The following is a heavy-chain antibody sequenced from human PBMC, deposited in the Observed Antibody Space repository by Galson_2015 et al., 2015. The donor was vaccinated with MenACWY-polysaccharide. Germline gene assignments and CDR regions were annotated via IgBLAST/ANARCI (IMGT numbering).Heavy chain of an antibody. D-gene: IGHD6-13*01. CDR3: AKAKYSSSWFGPNFDS. J-gene: IGHJ4*02. V-gene: IGHV3-30*02. CDR1: GIAFSRYG. Sequence: SLRLSCAASGIAFSRYGIHWVRQVPGKGLEWVAFIQNDGSERYYADSVKGRFTISRDNSKNTLSLQMNSLSTEDTAVYYCAKAKYSSSWFGPNFDSWGQGTLVTVTS. CDR2: IQNDGSER.